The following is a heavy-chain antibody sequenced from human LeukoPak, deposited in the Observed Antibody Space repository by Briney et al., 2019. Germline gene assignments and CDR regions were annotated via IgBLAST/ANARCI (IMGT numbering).Heavy chain of an antibody. D-gene: IGHD6-19*01. V-gene: IGHV1-46*01. J-gene: IGHJ3*02. CDR1: GYIFTKYY. CDR3: ARDRAFAGTKEDAFDN. CDR2: INPNSGTT. Sequence: ASVKVSCKASGYIFTKYYIHWVRRAPGQGLEWMGRINPNSGTTSYPQKFQGRVTMTRDTSTTTVYLELSRLRSEDTSVYYCARDRAFAGTKEDAFDNWGQGTMLTVSS.